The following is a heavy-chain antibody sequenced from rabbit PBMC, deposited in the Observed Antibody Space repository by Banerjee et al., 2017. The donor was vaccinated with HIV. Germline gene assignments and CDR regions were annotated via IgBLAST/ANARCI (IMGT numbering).Heavy chain of an antibody. J-gene: IGHJ4*01. CDR2: IGTGSSGST. Sequence: SLEESGGDLVKPGASLTLTCTASAFDFSSNAVCWVRQAPGKGLEWLACIGTGSSGSTWYASWAKGRFTISKTSSTTVTLQMTSLTAADTATYFCARDINTSFKLWGPGTLVT. CDR1: AFDFSSNA. D-gene: IGHD1-1*01. V-gene: IGHV1S40*01. CDR3: ARDINTSFKL.